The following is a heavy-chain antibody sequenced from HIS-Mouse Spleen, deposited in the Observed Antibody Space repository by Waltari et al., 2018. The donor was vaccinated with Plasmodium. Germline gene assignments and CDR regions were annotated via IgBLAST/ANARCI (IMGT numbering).Heavy chain of an antibody. V-gene: IGHV3-53*01. CDR2: IYSGGST. CDR3: ASKTTVTNHAFDI. D-gene: IGHD4-17*01. J-gene: IGHJ3*02. Sequence: EVQLVESGRGLIQPGGSLRLSCAASGFTVRSHYMTWVRQAPGTGLEWVSVIYSGGSTDYADSVKGRFTISRDNSKNTLYLQMNSLRAEDTAVYYCASKTTVTNHAFDIWGQGTMVTVSS. CDR1: GFTVRSHY.